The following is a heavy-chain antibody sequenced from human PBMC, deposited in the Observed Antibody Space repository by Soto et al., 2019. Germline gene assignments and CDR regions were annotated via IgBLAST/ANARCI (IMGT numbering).Heavy chain of an antibody. J-gene: IGHJ4*02. CDR1: GYTFTGYY. V-gene: IGHV1-2*04. D-gene: IGHD5-12*01. CDR2: INPNSGGT. Sequence: GASVKVSCKASGYTFTGYYIHWVRQAPGQGLEWMGWINPNSGGTKYAQKVQGWVTMTRDTSITTFYMELNRLRSDDTAVYYCARAADSGYDSDLDYWGQGTLVTVSS. CDR3: ARAADSGYDSDLDY.